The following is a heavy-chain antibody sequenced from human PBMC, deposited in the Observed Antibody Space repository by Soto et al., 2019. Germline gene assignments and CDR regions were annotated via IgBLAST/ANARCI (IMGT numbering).Heavy chain of an antibody. V-gene: IGHV1-69*13. CDR2: IIPIFGTA. D-gene: IGHD3-10*01. CDR3: ARGEVTMVRGVIIRPSYYYYYGMDV. CDR1: GVSYSSNA. J-gene: IGHJ6*02. Sequence: SVKVSCTASGVSYSSNARSWVRQAPGQGLEWMGGIIPIFGTANYAQKFQGRVTITADESTSTAYMELSSLRSEDTAVYYCARGEVTMVRGVIIRPSYYYYYGMDVWGQGTTVTVSS.